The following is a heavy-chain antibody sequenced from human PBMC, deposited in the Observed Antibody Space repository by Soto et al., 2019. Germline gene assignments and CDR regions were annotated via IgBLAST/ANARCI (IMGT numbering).Heavy chain of an antibody. CDR3: ANSPPDSSGYHEAFDS. Sequence: GGSLRLSCAASGFTFSSYAMSWVRQAPGKGLEWVSAISGSGGSTYYADSVKGRFTISRDNSKNTLYLQMNSLRAEDTAVYYCANSPPDSSGYHEAFDSWGQGTRVTVAS. D-gene: IGHD3-22*01. CDR1: GFTFSSYA. CDR2: ISGSGGST. J-gene: IGHJ3*02. V-gene: IGHV3-23*01.